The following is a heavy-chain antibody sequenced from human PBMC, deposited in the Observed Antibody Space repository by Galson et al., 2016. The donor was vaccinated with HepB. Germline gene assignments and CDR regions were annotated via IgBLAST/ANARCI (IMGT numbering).Heavy chain of an antibody. CDR3: VTGLTTFEH. Sequence: SLRLSCAPSGFIFTTYAVDWVRQAPGKGLEWISYIDNSGGAIYYSDSVRGRFTISRDNAKNSLCLQMNSLSDEDTAVYYCVTGLTTFEHWGQGTLVTVSS. J-gene: IGHJ4*02. CDR1: GFIFTTYA. V-gene: IGHV3-48*03. CDR2: IDNSGGAI. D-gene: IGHD4-11*01.